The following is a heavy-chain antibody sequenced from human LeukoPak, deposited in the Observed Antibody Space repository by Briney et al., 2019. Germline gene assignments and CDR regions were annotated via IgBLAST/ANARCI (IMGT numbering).Heavy chain of an antibody. CDR2: IYYSGST. Sequence: PSETLSLTCTVSGGSISSSSFYWGWIRQPPGKGLEWIGSIYYSGSTYYNPSLKSRVTISVDTSKNQFSLKLSSVTAADTAVYYCARQLGYCSSTSCYADKVDYWGQGTLVTVSS. J-gene: IGHJ4*02. D-gene: IGHD2-2*01. CDR3: ARQLGYCSSTSCYADKVDY. CDR1: GGSISSSSFY. V-gene: IGHV4-39*01.